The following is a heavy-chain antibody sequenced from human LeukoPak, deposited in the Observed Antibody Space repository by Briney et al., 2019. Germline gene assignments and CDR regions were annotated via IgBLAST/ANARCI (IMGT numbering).Heavy chain of an antibody. J-gene: IGHJ4*02. V-gene: IGHV3-74*01. CDR1: GFTFSSYW. CDR2: INSDGSST. D-gene: IGHD3-22*01. Sequence: GGSLRLSCAASGFTFSSYWMNWVRQAPGKGLVWVSRINSDGSSTSYADSVKGRFTISRDNAKNSLYLQMNSLRAEDTAVYYCARDSSYYYDSSGYADYWGQGTLVTVSS. CDR3: ARDSSYYYDSSGYADY.